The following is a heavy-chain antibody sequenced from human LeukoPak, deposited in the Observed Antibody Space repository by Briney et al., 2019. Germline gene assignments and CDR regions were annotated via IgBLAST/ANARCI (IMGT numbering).Heavy chain of an antibody. D-gene: IGHD3-10*01. Sequence: PSETLSLTCAVYGGSFSGYYWSWIRQPPGKGLEWIGEINHSGSTNYNPSLKSRVTTSVDTSKNQFSLKLSSVTAADTAVYYCARDYYYWGQGTLVTVSS. CDR3: ARDYYY. V-gene: IGHV4-34*01. CDR2: INHSGST. CDR1: GGSFSGYY. J-gene: IGHJ4*02.